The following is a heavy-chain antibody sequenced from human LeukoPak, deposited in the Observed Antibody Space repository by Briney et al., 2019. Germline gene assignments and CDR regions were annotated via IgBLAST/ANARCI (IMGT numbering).Heavy chain of an antibody. CDR3: AQYVSGTGCYGDY. D-gene: IGHD2-2*01. Sequence: ASVKVSCKASGGTFSSYAISWVRQAPGQGLEWMGRIIPILGIANYAQKFQGRVTITADKSTSTAYMELSSLRSEDTAVYYCAQYVSGTGCYGDYWGQEPLVPVS. CDR1: GGTFSSYA. CDR2: IIPILGIA. J-gene: IGHJ4*02. V-gene: IGHV1-69*04.